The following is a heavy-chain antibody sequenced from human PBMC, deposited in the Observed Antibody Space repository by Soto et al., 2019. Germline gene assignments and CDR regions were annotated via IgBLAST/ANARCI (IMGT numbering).Heavy chain of an antibody. CDR2: ISGSGGST. CDR1: GFTFSSYA. CDR3: AIDLLTVTTSADFDY. J-gene: IGHJ4*02. Sequence: EVQLLESGGGLVQPGGSLRLSCAASGFTFSSYAMSWVRQAPGKGLEWVSAISGSGGSTYYADSVKGRFTISRDNSKNTLYLQMNSLTAEDTAVYYCAIDLLTVTTSADFDYWGQGTLVTVSS. V-gene: IGHV3-23*01. D-gene: IGHD4-17*01.